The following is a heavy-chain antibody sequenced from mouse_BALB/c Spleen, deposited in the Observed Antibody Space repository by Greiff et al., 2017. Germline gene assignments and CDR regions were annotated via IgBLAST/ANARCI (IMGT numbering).Heavy chain of an antibody. J-gene: IGHJ4*01. D-gene: IGHD2-3*01. CDR2: IWGDGST. V-gene: IGHV2-6-7*01. CDR3: AKQEGGYFYAMDY. Sequence: QVQLKESGPGLVAPSQSLSITCTVSGFSLTGYGVNWVRQPPGKGLEWLGMIWGDGSTYYNSALKSRLSISKDNSKSQVFLKMNSLQTDDTAMYYCAKQEGGYFYAMDYWGQGTSVTVSS. CDR1: GFSLTGYG.